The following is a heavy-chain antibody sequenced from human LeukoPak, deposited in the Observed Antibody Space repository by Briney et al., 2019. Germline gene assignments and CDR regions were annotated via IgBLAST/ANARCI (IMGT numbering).Heavy chain of an antibody. CDR2: ISHEGDS. Sequence: SETLSLTCAVYGVSLRGYYGGWIRQSPEKGLEWIGEISHEGDSIYNPSLKSRLTLSVDMSKNQFSLKLRSVTAADTAVYYCARGRNYVSDYYFDVWGKGTTVIVSS. J-gene: IGHJ6*03. CDR1: GVSLRGYY. V-gene: IGHV4-34*01. CDR3: ARGRNYVSDYYFDV. D-gene: IGHD1-7*01.